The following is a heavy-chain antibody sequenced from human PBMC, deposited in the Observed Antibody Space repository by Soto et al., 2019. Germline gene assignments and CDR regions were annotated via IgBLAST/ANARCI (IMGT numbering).Heavy chain of an antibody. Sequence: LSLTFTVSGTSISSYYWSWIRQPPGKGLEWIANIHYSGTTNYNPSLASRVTLSVDTSKNQFSLKMTSVTAADRAMYFCARYNSYALDYWGRGIRVTVAX. J-gene: IGHJ4*02. D-gene: IGHD2-2*01. CDR3: ARYNSYALDY. V-gene: IGHV4-59*01. CDR1: GTSISSYY. CDR2: IHYSGTT.